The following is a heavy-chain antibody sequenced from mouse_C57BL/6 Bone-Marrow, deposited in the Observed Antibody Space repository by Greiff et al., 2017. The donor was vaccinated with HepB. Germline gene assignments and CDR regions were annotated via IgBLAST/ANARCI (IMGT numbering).Heavy chain of an antibody. CDR3: ARFCGYYYAMDY. D-gene: IGHD2-2*01. J-gene: IGHJ4*01. CDR1: GYAFTNYL. V-gene: IGHV1-54*01. CDR2: INPGSGGT. Sequence: QVQLKESGAELVRPGTSVKVSCKASGYAFTNYLIEWVKQRPGQGLEWIGVINPGSGGTNYNEKFKGKATLTADKSSSTAYMQLSSLTSEDSAVYFCARFCGYYYAMDYWGQGTSVTVSS.